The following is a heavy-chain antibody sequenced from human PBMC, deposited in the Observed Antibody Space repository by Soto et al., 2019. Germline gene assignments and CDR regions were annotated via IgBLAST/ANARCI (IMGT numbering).Heavy chain of an antibody. Sequence: ASVKVSCKPSGYTFNTYYLHWVRQAPGQTLEWMGGINPGNGNTKNAQKFQGRVTITRDTFASTAYMELSSLRSEDTAVYYCARGASSVTTFYFDLWGRGTLVTVSS. CDR3: ARGASSVTTFYFDL. D-gene: IGHD4-17*01. J-gene: IGHJ2*01. CDR2: INPGNGNT. CDR1: GYTFNTYY. V-gene: IGHV1-3*01.